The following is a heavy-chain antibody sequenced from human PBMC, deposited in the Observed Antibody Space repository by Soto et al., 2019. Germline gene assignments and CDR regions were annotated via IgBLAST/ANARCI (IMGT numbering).Heavy chain of an antibody. D-gene: IGHD5-18*01. J-gene: IGHJ4*02. V-gene: IGHV1-69*13. CDR1: GGTFSSYA. CDR3: ARELGRGYSYGYSFGY. Sequence: SVKVSCKASGGTFSSYAISWVRQAPGQGLEWMGGIIPIFGTANYAQKFQGRVTITADESTSTAYMELSSLRSEDTAVYYCARELGRGYSYGYSFGYWGQGTLVTVFS. CDR2: IIPIFGTA.